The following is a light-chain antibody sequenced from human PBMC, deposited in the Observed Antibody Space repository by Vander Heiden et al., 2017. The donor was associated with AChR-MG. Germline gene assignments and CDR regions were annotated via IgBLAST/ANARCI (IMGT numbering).Light chain of an antibody. CDR1: QSVSNN. V-gene: IGKV3-15*01. CDR3: QQYKSRPPT. J-gene: IGKJ1*01. CDR2: GAS. Sequence: EIVMTQSPATLSVPPGERATLSCRASQSVSNNLAWYQQKPGQAPRFLIYGASTRATGIPARFSGSGSGTEFTLTISSLQSEDFAVYYCQQYKSRPPTFGQGTKVEIK.